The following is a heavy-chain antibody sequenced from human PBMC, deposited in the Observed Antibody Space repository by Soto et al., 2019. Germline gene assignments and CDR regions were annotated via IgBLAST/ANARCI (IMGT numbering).Heavy chain of an antibody. Sequence: GGSLRLSCAASGFIFSDHYMDWVRQAPGKGLEWVGRTRNKANSYTTEYTASVKGRFTISRDESKNSLYLQMNNLKTEDTAEKYCTRVRSGGPRFIDYWGQETLVTVSS. CDR2: TRNKANSYTT. CDR3: TRVRSGGPRFIDY. D-gene: IGHD1-1*01. V-gene: IGHV3-72*01. J-gene: IGHJ4*02. CDR1: GFIFSDHY.